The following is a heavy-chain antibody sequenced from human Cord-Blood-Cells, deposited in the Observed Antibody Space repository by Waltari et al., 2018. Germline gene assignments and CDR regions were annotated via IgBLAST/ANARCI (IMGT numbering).Heavy chain of an antibody. CDR2: IRYDGSNK. CDR1: GFTFSSYG. D-gene: IGHD2-2*01. CDR3: AKDFGLCSSTSCYLSAFDI. V-gene: IGHV3-30*02. Sequence: QVQLVESGGGVVQPGGSLRLSCAASGFTFSSYGMHWVRQAPGKGLERVAFIRYDGSNKYYADSVKGRFTISRDNSKNTLYLQMNSMRAEDTAVYYCAKDFGLCSSTSCYLSAFDIWGQGTMVTVSS. J-gene: IGHJ3*02.